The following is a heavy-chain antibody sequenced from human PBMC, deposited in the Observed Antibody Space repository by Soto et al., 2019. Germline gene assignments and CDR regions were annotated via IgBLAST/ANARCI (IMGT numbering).Heavy chain of an antibody. CDR1: GVHLSSGGYY. V-gene: IGHV4-31*03. D-gene: IGHD4-17*01. J-gene: IGHJ5*02. Sequence: QEQLHESGPRLVKPSQTLSLVCTASGVHLSSGGYYWAWIRQHPGKGLEWIGPVFHIGSTHYNTAHKERLSMSVDTSKNPFSLNRSSVSAADTAVYYCARGGDYANYFGPGGKGIRVTVSS. CDR2: VFHIGST. CDR3: ARGGDYANYFGP.